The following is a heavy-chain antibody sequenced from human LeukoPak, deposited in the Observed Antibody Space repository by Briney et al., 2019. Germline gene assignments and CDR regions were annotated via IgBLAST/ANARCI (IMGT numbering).Heavy chain of an antibody. CDR3: ARVRWGGLYYFGY. J-gene: IGHJ4*02. CDR1: GFTFSSYW. CDR2: INDDGRST. V-gene: IGHV3-74*01. D-gene: IGHD3-16*01. Sequence: GGSLRLSCAASGFTFSSYWMHWVRQAPGKGLVGVSRINDDGRSTNYADSVKGRFTISRDNAKNTLYLLINSLRAEDTAVYYCARVRWGGLYYFGYWGQGTLVTVSS.